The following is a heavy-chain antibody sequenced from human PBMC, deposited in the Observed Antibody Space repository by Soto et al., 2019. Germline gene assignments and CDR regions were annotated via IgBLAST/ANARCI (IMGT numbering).Heavy chain of an antibody. D-gene: IGHD2-21*02. CDR2: VNPSGGHT. J-gene: IGHJ4*02. Sequence: QEQLMQSGAEVKKPVASVKVSCKASGDTFTDYYIHWERQAPGQGLEWMGTVNPSGGHTTYAQHLLGRVTMTRDTSTSTLYMELTSLTSDDMAIYYCARGGHVVVVTAALDYWGQGTLVTVSS. CDR1: GDTFTDYY. CDR3: ARGGHVVVVTAALDY. V-gene: IGHV1-46*04.